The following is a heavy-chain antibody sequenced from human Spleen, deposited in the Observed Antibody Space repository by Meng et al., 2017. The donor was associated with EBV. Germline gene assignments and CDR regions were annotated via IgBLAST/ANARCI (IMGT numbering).Heavy chain of an antibody. CDR1: GESLSGFY. CDR3: ARGTWELRG. V-gene: IGHV4-34*01. CDR2: IIETGSA. Sequence: QVQLEQWGAGLLKPSETLSLTCAVYGESLSGFYWTWIRQAPGKGLEWIGEIIETGSANYNPSLKSRVTISVDTSKSRFSLRLRSVTAADTAKYYCARGTWELRGWGQGTLVTVYS. J-gene: IGHJ4*02. D-gene: IGHD1-7*01.